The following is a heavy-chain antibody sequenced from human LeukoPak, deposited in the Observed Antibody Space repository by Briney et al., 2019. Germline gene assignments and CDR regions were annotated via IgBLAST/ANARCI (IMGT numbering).Heavy chain of an antibody. J-gene: IGHJ4*02. CDR1: GRSFSGYY. V-gene: IGHV4-34*01. CDR2: INHSGST. Sequence: SETLSLTCAVYGRSFSGYYWSWIRQPPGKGLEWIGEINHSGSTNYNPSLKSRVTISVDTSKNQFSLKMSSVTAADTAVYYCVRGPPSYTAMVGGDYDYWGQGTLVTVSS. D-gene: IGHD5-18*01. CDR3: VRGPPSYTAMVGGDYDY.